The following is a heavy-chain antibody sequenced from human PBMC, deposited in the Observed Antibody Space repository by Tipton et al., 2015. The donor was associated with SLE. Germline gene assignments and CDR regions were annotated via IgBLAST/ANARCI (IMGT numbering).Heavy chain of an antibody. J-gene: IGHJ3*02. CDR2: ISHSGDDT. CDR1: GFTFSTYG. CDR3: AKGPDIVVTINAFDN. D-gene: IGHD5-12*01. Sequence: SLRLSCAASGFTFSTYGMHWVRQAPGKGLEWVSVISHSGDDTYSADSVKGRFIISRDNSKNTLYVQMNSLRAADTAVYYCAKGPDIVVTINAFDNWGQGTMVAVSS. V-gene: IGHV3-23*01.